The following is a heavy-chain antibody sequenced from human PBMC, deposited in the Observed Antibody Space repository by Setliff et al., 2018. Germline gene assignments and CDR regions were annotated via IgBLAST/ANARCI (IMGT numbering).Heavy chain of an antibody. V-gene: IGHV3-30*02. Sequence: GGSLRLSCAASGFRFSDYDMHWVRQAPGKGLEWVASIRYDGSNKYYADSVKGRFTISRDNSKNTLYLQMNSLRDADTAIYYCTTSISEDYDYGENEGVYYYYYYMDVWGKGTTVTVSS. D-gene: IGHD4-17*01. CDR1: GFRFSDYD. J-gene: IGHJ6*03. CDR2: IRYDGSNK. CDR3: TTSISEDYDYGENEGVYYYYYYMDV.